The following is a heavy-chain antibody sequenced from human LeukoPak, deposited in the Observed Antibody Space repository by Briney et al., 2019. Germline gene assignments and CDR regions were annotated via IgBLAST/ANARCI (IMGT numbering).Heavy chain of an antibody. CDR3: ARHGNSNYVSWFDP. D-gene: IGHD4-11*01. V-gene: IGHV4-39*01. CDR2: IYYSGST. CDR1: GGSISSSSYY. J-gene: IGHJ5*02. Sequence: PSETLSLTCTVFGGSISSSSYYWGWIRQPPGKGLEWIGSIYYSGSTYYNPSLKSRVTISVDTSKNQFSLKLSSVTAADTAVYYCARHGNSNYVSWFDPWGQGTLVTVSS.